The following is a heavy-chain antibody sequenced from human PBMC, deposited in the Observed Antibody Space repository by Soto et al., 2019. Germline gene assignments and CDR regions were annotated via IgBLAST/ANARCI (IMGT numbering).Heavy chain of an antibody. V-gene: IGHV4-59*08. D-gene: IGHD5-12*01. Sequence: QVQLQESGPGLVKPSETLSLACTVSGVSITSYYWNWVRQPPGKGLEWIGKIYHSGSTDYNPSLKSRVTISVDSSNNQFSLKLRSVTAADKAVYYCARAQSGFLFDYWGQGTLVTVSS. J-gene: IGHJ4*02. CDR3: ARAQSGFLFDY. CDR2: IYHSGST. CDR1: GVSITSYY.